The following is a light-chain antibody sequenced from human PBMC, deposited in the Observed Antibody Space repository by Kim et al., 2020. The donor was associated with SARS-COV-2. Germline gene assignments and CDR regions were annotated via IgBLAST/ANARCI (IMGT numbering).Light chain of an antibody. J-gene: IGKJ1*01. CDR3: QQRSNWWT. CDR2: DAS. Sequence: SLSPGERATLYCRASQSVSSYLAWYQQKPGQAPRLLIYDASNRATGIPARFSGSGSGTDFTLTISSLEPEDFAVYYCQQRSNWWTFGQGTKVDIK. V-gene: IGKV3-11*01. CDR1: QSVSSY.